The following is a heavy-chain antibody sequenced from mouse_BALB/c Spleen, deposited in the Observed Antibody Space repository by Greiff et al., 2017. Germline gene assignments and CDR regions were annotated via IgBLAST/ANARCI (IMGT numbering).Heavy chain of an antibody. CDR1: GFSLTSYG. Sequence: QVQLQQSGPDLVAPSQSLSITCTVSGFSLTSYGVHWVRQPPGKGLEWLVVIWSDGSTTYNSALKSRLSISKDNSKSQVFLKMNSLQTDDTAMYYCARHKGYYGSSGMDYWGQGTSVTVSS. V-gene: IGHV2-6-2*01. D-gene: IGHD1-1*01. CDR3: ARHKGYYGSSGMDY. CDR2: IWSDGST. J-gene: IGHJ4*01.